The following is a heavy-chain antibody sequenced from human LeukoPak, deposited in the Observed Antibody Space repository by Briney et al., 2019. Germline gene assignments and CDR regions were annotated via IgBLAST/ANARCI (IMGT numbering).Heavy chain of an antibody. CDR2: INPNSRGT. D-gene: IGHD3-3*01. J-gene: IGHJ6*03. CDR3: VRRYDFLSGPYYMDV. V-gene: IGHV1-2*02. CDR1: GYTFTSYG. Sequence: ASVKVSCKASGYTFTSYGISGVRQAPGHGLECRGGINPNSRGTNYAQKFQGRATMTTDTSISTAYMELSRLRSDETAVHYCVRRYDFLSGPYYMDVWGKGTTVTVSS.